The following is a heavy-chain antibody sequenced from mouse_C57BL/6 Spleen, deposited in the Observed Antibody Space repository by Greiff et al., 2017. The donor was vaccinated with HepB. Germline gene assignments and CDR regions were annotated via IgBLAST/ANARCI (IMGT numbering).Heavy chain of an antibody. CDR2: INPNNGGT. V-gene: IGHV1-18*01. CDR1: GYTFTDYN. D-gene: IGHD2-1*01. Sequence: EVQLQQSGPELVKPGASVKIPCKASGYTFTDYNMDWVEQSHGKSLEWIGDINPNNGGTIYNQKFKGKATLPVAKSSSTAYMELRSLTSEDTAVYYCARSSLLYLWYFDVWGTGTTVTVSS. CDR3: ARSSLLYLWYFDV. J-gene: IGHJ1*03.